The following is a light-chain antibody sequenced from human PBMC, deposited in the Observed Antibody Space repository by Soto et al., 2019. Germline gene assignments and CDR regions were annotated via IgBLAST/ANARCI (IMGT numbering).Light chain of an antibody. Sequence: EIVMTQSPATLSVSPGERATLSCRASQSVSSYLAWYQQKPGQAPRLLIYDASNRATGIPARFSGSGSGTDFTLTISSLEPEDFAVYYCQQRSNWPRFGGGTKVDI. V-gene: IGKV3-11*01. J-gene: IGKJ4*01. CDR1: QSVSSY. CDR2: DAS. CDR3: QQRSNWPR.